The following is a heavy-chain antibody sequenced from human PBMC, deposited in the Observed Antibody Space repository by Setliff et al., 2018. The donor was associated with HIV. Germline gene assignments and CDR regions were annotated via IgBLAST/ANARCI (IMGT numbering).Heavy chain of an antibody. Sequence: GESLTISCKGSGYSFTNYWIAWVRQMPGKGLEWMGIIYPGDSDTRYSPSFQGQVTISADKSISIAYLQWSSLKASDTAKYYCARGEVAGFGEFHAFDIWVHGTMVTVSS. CDR1: GYSFTNYW. D-gene: IGHD3-10*01. CDR3: ARGEVAGFGEFHAFDI. V-gene: IGHV5-51*01. CDR2: IYPGDSDT. J-gene: IGHJ3*02.